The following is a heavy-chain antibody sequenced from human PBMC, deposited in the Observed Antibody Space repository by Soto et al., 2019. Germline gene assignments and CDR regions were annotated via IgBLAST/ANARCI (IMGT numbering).Heavy chain of an antibody. D-gene: IGHD1-26*01. CDR2: IYYRGNT. CDR3: VRGGSYPDFYFDF. J-gene: IGHJ4*02. CDR1: GGSISSSGYY. Sequence: QVQLQESGPGLVKPSETLSLTCTVPGGSISSSGYYWGWIRQPPGQGLEWIGNIYYRGNTHYSPSLKSRVTTSVDTSRNQFSLQLRSVTAAETAVYYCVRGGSYPDFYFDFWGQGTLVIVSS. V-gene: IGHV4-39*01.